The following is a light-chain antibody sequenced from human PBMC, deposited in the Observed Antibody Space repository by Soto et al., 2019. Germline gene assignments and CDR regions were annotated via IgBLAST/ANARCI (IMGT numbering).Light chain of an antibody. CDR3: QQYVRSPWT. V-gene: IGKV3-20*01. CDR1: QSVSSNY. J-gene: IGKJ1*01. CDR2: GAS. Sequence: EIALTQSPATLSLFPGESATLSGRASQSVSSNYLAWYQQKPGQAPRLLIYGASSGATGIPDRFSGSGSGTDFTLTISRLEPEDFAVYYCQQYVRSPWTFGQGTKVDIK.